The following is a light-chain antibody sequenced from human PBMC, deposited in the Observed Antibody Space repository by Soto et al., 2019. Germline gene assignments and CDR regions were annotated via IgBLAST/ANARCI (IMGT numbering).Light chain of an antibody. Sequence: HSALTQPASVSGSPGQSITISCTGTSSDVGGYNYVSWYQQPPGKAPKLMIYEVSYRPSGVSNRFSGSKSGNTASLTISGLQAEDEANYYCSSYTSSSIPGVFGGGTKLTVL. CDR2: EVS. J-gene: IGLJ2*01. CDR1: SSDVGGYNY. CDR3: SSYTSSSIPGV. V-gene: IGLV2-14*01.